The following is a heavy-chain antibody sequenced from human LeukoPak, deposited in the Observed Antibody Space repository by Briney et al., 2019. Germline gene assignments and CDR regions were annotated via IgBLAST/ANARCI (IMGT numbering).Heavy chain of an antibody. D-gene: IGHD4-11*01. CDR1: GGSISSSNW. V-gene: IGHV4-4*02. J-gene: IGHJ6*02. CDR2: IYHSGST. CDR3: AREIGHSTYYYGMDV. Sequence: PSETLSLTCAVSGGSISSSNWWSWVRQPPGKGLEWIGEIYHSGSTYYNPSLKSRVTISVDTSKNQFSLKLSSVTAADTAVYYCAREIGHSTYYYGMDVWGQGTTVTVSS.